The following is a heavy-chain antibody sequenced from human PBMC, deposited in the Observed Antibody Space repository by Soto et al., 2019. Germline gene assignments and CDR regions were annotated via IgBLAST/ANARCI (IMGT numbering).Heavy chain of an antibody. CDR2: VYYSGST. V-gene: IGHV4-59*01. D-gene: IGHD5-12*01. CDR3: ARSTGWLIFDF. CDR1: GDSISTYY. J-gene: IGHJ4*02. Sequence: KPSETLSLTCTVSGDSISTYYWSWIRQPPGKGLEWIGYVYYSGSTNYNPSLKSRVALSVDTSKNQFSLKLTSVTAADTAVYYCARSTGWLIFDFWGQGTLGTVSS.